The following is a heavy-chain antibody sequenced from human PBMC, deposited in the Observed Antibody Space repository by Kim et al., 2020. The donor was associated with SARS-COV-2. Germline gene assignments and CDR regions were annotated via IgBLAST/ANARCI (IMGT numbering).Heavy chain of an antibody. CDR1: GFTFRSYW. J-gene: IGHJ4*02. CDR3: ARDVGYGGSGADFDY. V-gene: IGHV3-7*03. Sequence: GGSLRLSCAASGFTFRSYWMSGVRQAPGKGLEWVADIKQDGSMTKYADSVKGRFTISRDNAKKSLFLQMNSLRPEDTAVYFCARDVGYGGSGADFDYWGQGTLVIVSS. D-gene: IGHD5-12*01. CDR2: IKQDGSMT.